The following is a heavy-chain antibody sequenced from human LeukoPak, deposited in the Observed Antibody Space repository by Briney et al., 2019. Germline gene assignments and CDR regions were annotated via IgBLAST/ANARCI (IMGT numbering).Heavy chain of an antibody. J-gene: IGHJ2*01. V-gene: IGHV4-34*01. Sequence: SETLSLTCAVYGGSSSGYFWSWIRQPPGKGLEWIGEINHSGITNYNPSLQSRVTISVDTSNNQFSLKLSSVTAADTAVYYCAGGGRSLVAAQFDLWGRGTLVTVSS. CDR1: GGSSSGYF. D-gene: IGHD2-15*01. CDR2: INHSGIT. CDR3: AGGGRSLVAAQFDL.